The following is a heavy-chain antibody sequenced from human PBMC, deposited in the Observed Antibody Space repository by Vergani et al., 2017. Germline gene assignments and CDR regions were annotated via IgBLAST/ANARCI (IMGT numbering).Heavy chain of an antibody. J-gene: IGHJ6*02. D-gene: IGHD2-2*02. CDR1: GFTFSSYA. V-gene: IGHV3-43*02. Sequence: EVQLLESGGGLVQPGGSLRLSCAASGFTFSSYAMHWVRQAPGKGLEWVSGISWNSGSTYYADSVKGRFTISRDNSKNSLYLQMNSLRTEDTALYYCAKEAILGDGHYYGMDVWGQGTTVTVSS. CDR3: AKEAILGDGHYYGMDV. CDR2: ISWNSGST.